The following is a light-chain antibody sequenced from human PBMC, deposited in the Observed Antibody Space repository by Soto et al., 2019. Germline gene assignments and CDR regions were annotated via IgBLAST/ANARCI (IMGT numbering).Light chain of an antibody. J-gene: IGKJ4*02. CDR2: DAS. V-gene: IGKV1-33*01. CDR1: QDISNH. Sequence: DIQMTQSPSSLSASVGDRVIITCQASQDISNHLNWYQQKPGKAPKLLIYDASNLETGVPSRYIGSGCGTDSTISISRLQPEDIATYYCQQYDGIPRTFGGGTRVVIK. CDR3: QQYDGIPRT.